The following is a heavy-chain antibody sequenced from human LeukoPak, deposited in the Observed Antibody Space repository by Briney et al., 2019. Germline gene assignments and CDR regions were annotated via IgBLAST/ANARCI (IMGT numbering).Heavy chain of an antibody. CDR1: GGSISGYY. D-gene: IGHD3-10*01. V-gene: IGHV4-59*12. CDR2: IYYSGST. J-gene: IGHJ5*02. CDR3: ARGITMVRGVTTVNWFDP. Sequence: SETLSLTCTVSGGSISGYYWSWIRQPPGKGLEWIGYIYYSGSTSYNPSLKSRVTISVDTSKNQFSLKLSSVTAADTAVYYCARGITMVRGVTTVNWFDPWGQGTLVTVSS.